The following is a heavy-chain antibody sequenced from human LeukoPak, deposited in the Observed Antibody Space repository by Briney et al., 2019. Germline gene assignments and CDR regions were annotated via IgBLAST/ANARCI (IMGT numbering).Heavy chain of an antibody. D-gene: IGHD4-11*01. V-gene: IGHV3-23*01. CDR3: AKSVDYSNYGVDY. Sequence: PGGSLRLSCAASGFTFSSYAMSWVRQARGKGLEWVSGISGSGGGTYYADSVKGRFTISRDNSKNTLFLQMNSLRADDTAVYYCAKSVDYSNYGVDYWGQGTLVTVSS. J-gene: IGHJ4*02. CDR1: GFTFSSYA. CDR2: ISGSGGGT.